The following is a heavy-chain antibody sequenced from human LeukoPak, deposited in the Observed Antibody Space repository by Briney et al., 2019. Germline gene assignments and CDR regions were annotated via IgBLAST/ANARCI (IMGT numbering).Heavy chain of an antibody. J-gene: IGHJ4*02. CDR1: GFTFSSYW. D-gene: IGHD2-15*01. CDR3: ARGGFPKPDCSGVSCYTEFDF. Sequence: PGGSLRLSCAASGFTFSSYWMHWVRQAPGKGLVWVSSINSDGTTTTYADSVKGRFTMSRDKAKTTLYLQMNSLRAEDTAVYYCARGGFPKPDCSGVSCYTEFDFWGQGTLVTASS. CDR2: INSDGTTT. V-gene: IGHV3-74*01.